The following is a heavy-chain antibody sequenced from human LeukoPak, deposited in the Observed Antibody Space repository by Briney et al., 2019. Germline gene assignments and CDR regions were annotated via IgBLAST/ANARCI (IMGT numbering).Heavy chain of an antibody. CDR3: AREYYDFWSGYGY. D-gene: IGHD3-3*01. CDR2: ISPYNGNT. Sequence: GASVKVSCKASGYSFTNYGISWVRQAPGQGLEWMGWISPYNGNTNYVQKLQGRVTMTTDTSTSTAYMELRSLRSDDTAIYYCAREYYDFWSGYGYWGQGTLVTVPS. V-gene: IGHV1-18*01. J-gene: IGHJ4*02. CDR1: GYSFTNYG.